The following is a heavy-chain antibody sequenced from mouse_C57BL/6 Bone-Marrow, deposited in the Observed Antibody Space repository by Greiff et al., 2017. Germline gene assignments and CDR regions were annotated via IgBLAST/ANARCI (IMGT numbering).Heavy chain of an antibody. V-gene: IGHV1-9*01. D-gene: IGHD1-1*01. CDR1: GYTFTGYW. CDR3: ARVGYYYGSSYGYWYFDV. CDR2: ILPGSGST. Sequence: VKLVESGAELMKPGASVKLSCKATGYTFTGYWIEWVKQRPGHGLEWIGEILPGSGSTNYNEKFKGKATFTADTSSNTAYMQLSSLTTEDSAIYYCARVGYYYGSSYGYWYFDVWGTGTTVTGSS. J-gene: IGHJ1*03.